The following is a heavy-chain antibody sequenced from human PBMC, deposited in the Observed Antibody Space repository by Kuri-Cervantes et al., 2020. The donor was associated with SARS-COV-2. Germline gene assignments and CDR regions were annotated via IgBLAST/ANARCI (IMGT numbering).Heavy chain of an antibody. Sequence: GGSLRLSCAASGFTFSSYAMSWVRQAPGKGLEWVAVIWYDGSNKYYADSVKGRFTISRDNSKNTLYLQMNSLRAEDTAVYYCARGGTIFGVVRWFDPWGQGTLVTVSS. CDR1: GFTFSSYA. V-gene: IGHV3-33*08. CDR2: IWYDGSNK. J-gene: IGHJ5*02. CDR3: ARGGTIFGVVRWFDP. D-gene: IGHD3-3*01.